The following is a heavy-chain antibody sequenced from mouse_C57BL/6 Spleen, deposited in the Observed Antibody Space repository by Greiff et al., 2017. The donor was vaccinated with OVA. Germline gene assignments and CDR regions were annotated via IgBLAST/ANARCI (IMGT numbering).Heavy chain of an antibody. D-gene: IGHD2-10*01. CDR2: INPSNGGT. CDR1: GYTFTSYW. V-gene: IGHV1-53*01. Sequence: QVQLQQPGSELVKPGASVKLSCKASGYTFTSYWMHWVKQRPGQGLEWIGNINPSNGGTNYNEKFKSKATLTVDKSSSTAYMQLSSLTSEDSAVYYCARRDPYYGLYYAMDYWGQGTSVTVSS. CDR3: ARRDPYYGLYYAMDY. J-gene: IGHJ4*01.